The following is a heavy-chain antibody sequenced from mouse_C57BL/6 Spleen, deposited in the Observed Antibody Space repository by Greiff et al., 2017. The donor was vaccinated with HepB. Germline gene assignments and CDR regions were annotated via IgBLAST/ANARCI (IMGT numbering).Heavy chain of an antibody. CDR1: GYTFTSYW. CDR2: IDPSDSYT. V-gene: IGHV1-69*01. J-gene: IGHJ1*03. CDR3: ARPYYGSSYGYFDV. Sequence: QVQLQQPGAELVMPGASVKLSCKASGYTFTSYWMHWVKQRPGQGLEWIGEIDPSDSYTNYNQKFKGKSTLTVDKSSSTAYMQLSSLTSAGSAVYYCARPYYGSSYGYFDVWGTGTTVTVSS. D-gene: IGHD1-1*01.